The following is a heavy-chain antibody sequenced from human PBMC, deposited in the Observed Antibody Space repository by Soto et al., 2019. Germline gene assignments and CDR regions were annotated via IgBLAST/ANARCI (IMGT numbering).Heavy chain of an antibody. J-gene: IGHJ5*02. V-gene: IGHV1-3*01. Sequence: ASVKVSCKASGYTSTSYAMHWVRQAPGQRLEWMGWINAGNGNTKYSQKFQGRVTITRDTSASTAYMELSSLRSEDTAVYYCASSPRLVGATTGLDWFDPWGQGTLVTVSS. CDR1: GYTSTSYA. CDR2: INAGNGNT. CDR3: ASSPRLVGATTGLDWFDP. D-gene: IGHD1-26*01.